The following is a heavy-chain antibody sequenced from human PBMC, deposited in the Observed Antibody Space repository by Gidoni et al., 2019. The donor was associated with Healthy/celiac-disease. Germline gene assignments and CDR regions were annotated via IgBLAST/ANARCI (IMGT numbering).Heavy chain of an antibody. D-gene: IGHD3-3*01. CDR3: ARGPGTFCFTDAFDI. Sequence: QVTLRESGPALVKPTQTLTLTCPFSGFSLSTSGMCVSWIRQPPGKALEWLALIDWDDDKYYSTSLKTRLTISKDTSKNQVVLTMTNMDPVDTATYYCARGPGTFCFTDAFDIWGQGTMVTVSS. CDR2: IDWDDDK. CDR1: GFSLSTSGMC. V-gene: IGHV2-70*01. J-gene: IGHJ3*02.